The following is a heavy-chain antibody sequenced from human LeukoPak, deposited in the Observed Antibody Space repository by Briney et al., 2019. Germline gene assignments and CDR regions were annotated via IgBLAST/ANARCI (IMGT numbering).Heavy chain of an antibody. V-gene: IGHV1-2*02. CDR3: ARSRYYHDSSGPFDY. J-gene: IGHJ4*02. CDR1: GYTFTGYY. CDR2: INPNSGGT. D-gene: IGHD3-22*01. Sequence: GASVKVSCKASGYTFTGYYMHWVRQAPGQGLEWMGWINPNSGGTNYAQKFQGRVTMTRDTSISTAYMELSRLRSDDTAVYYCARSRYYHDSSGPFDYWGQGTLVTVSS.